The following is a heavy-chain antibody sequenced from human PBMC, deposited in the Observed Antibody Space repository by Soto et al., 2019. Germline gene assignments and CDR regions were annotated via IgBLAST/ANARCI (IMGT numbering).Heavy chain of an antibody. J-gene: IGHJ6*03. CDR3: ARAPGYYYMDV. Sequence: SETLSLTCTVSGGSISSGDYYWSWIRQPPGKGLEWIGYIYYSGGTNYNPSLKSRVTISVDTSKNQFLLKLTSVTAADTAVYYCARAPGYYYMDVWGKGTTVTVSS. V-gene: IGHV4-61*08. CDR2: IYYSGGT. CDR1: GGSISSGDYY.